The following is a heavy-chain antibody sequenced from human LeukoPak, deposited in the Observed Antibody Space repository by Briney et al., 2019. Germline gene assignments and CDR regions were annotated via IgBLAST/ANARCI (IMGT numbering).Heavy chain of an antibody. CDR2: ISDSGYTT. CDR1: GFAFSNFA. V-gene: IGHV3-23*01. J-gene: IGHJ4*02. D-gene: IGHD5-24*01. Sequence: GGSLRLSCAASGFAFSNFAMNWVRQAPGKGLEWVSGISDSGYTTDYAHSVQGRFTLSRDNSKNTVFLQSSSRRAQDTAVYYCAKDRTARRWAHFPFDFWGQGTLVTVSS. CDR3: AKDRTARRWAHFPFDF.